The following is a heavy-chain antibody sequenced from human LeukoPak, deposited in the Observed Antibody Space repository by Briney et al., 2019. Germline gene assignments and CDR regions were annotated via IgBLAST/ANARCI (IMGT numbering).Heavy chain of an antibody. V-gene: IGHV1-24*01. CDR3: ATWLTYYYDSSGYPPANY. J-gene: IGHJ4*02. Sequence: ASVKVSCKVSGYTLTELSMHWVRQAPGKGLEWMGGFDPEDGETIYAQKFQGRVTMTEDTSTGTAYMELSSLRSEDTAVYYCATWLTYYYDSSGYPPANYWGQGTLVTVSS. CDR1: GYTLTELS. CDR2: FDPEDGET. D-gene: IGHD3-22*01.